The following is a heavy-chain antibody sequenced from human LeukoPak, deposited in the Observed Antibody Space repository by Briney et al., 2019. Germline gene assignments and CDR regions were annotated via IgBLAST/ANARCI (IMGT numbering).Heavy chain of an antibody. V-gene: IGHV1-69*04. CDR2: IIPILGIA. CDR1: GGTFSSYA. D-gene: IGHD2-2*01. CDR3: ASDCSSTSCYRGPYYYYGMDV. Sequence: GASVKVSCKASGGTFSSYAISWVRQAPGQGLEWMGRIIPILGIANYAQKFQGRVTITADKSTSTAYMELSSLRSEDTAVYYCASDCSSTSCYRGPYYYYGMDVWGQGTTVTVSS. J-gene: IGHJ6*02.